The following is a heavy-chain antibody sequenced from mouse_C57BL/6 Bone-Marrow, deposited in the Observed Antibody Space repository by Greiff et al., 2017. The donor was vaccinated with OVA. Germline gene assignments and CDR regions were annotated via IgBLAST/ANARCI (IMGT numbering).Heavy chain of an antibody. Sequence: VQLQQSGPELVKPGASVKLPCKASGYTFTDYNMDWVKQSHGKSLEWIGDINPNNGGTTYNQKFTGKATLTVAKSSSTAYMELRSLTSEDTAVYYCARGPLYGSSYYFDYWGQGTTLTVSS. CDR3: ARGPLYGSSYYFDY. J-gene: IGHJ2*01. D-gene: IGHD1-1*01. V-gene: IGHV1-18*01. CDR2: INPNNGGT. CDR1: GYTFTDYN.